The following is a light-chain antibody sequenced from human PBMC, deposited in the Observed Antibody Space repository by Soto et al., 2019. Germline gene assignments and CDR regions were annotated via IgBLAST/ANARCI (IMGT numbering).Light chain of an antibody. J-gene: IGLJ1*01. V-gene: IGLV2-14*01. CDR2: EVS. CDR3: SSYSSSTAYL. CDR1: SSDVGGYDY. Sequence: QSALTQPASVSGSPGQSITISCTGTSSDVGGYDYVSWYQLHPGKAPKIMVFEVSNRPSGVSYRFSGSKSGNTSSLTISGLQAEDEADYFCSSYSSSTAYLFGTGTKLTVL.